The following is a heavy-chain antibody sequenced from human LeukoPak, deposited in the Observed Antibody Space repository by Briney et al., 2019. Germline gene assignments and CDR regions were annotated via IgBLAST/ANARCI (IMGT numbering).Heavy chain of an antibody. CDR3: ARDQGAGQWLVRWYDAFDI. CDR2: SSAYSGNT. D-gene: IGHD6-19*01. V-gene: IGHV1-18*01. J-gene: IGHJ3*02. Sequence: ASVKFCCKASSYTFSSYGISWMRQAPGQWLELMGWSSAYSGNTNYAQKLQGRVTMTTDTSTSTAYMELRSLRSDDTAVYYCARDQGAGQWLVRWYDAFDIWGQGTMVTVSS. CDR1: SYTFSSYG.